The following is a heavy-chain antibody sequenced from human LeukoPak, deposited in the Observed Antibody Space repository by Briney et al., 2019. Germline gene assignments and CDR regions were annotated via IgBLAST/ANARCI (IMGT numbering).Heavy chain of an antibody. D-gene: IGHD5-12*01. J-gene: IGHJ4*02. CDR2: ISASGGST. V-gene: IGHV3-23*01. CDR1: GFTFISYA. CDR3: ANGGYSGYDPVDY. Sequence: TGGSLRLSCAVSGFTFISYAMSWVRQAPGKGLEWVSVISASGGSTYYANSLKGRFTISRDNSKTTLYLQMHSLRAEDTAVYHCANGGYSGYDPVDYWGQGTLVTVSS.